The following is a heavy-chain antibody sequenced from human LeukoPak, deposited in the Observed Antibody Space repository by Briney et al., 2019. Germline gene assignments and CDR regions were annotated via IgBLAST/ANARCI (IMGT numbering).Heavy chain of an antibody. J-gene: IGHJ4*02. CDR3: ATVDYGGQRGWDY. V-gene: IGHV1-69-2*01. CDR1: GYTFTDYY. Sequence: ASVKISCKVSGYTFTDYYMHWVQQAPGKGLEWVGLVDPEDGETIYAEKFQGRVTITADTSTDTAYMELSSLRSEDTAVYYCATVDYGGQRGWDYWGQGTLVTVSS. D-gene: IGHD4-23*01. CDR2: VDPEDGET.